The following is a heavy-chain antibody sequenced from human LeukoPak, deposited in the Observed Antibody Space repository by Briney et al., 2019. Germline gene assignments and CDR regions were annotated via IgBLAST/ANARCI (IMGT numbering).Heavy chain of an antibody. J-gene: IGHJ3*02. V-gene: IGHV4-59*01. CDR3: ARSHLSITPFDI. CDR2: IYYSGST. Sequence: SETLSLTCTVSGGSISSYYWSWIRQSPGKGLEWIGYIYYSGSTNYNPSLKSRVTISVDTSKNQFSLKLSSVTAADTAVYYCARSHLSITPFDIWGQGTMVTVSS. CDR1: GGSISSYY. D-gene: IGHD3-10*01.